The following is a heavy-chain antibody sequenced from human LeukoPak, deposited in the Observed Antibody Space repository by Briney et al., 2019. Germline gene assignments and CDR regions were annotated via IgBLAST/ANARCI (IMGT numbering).Heavy chain of an antibody. D-gene: IGHD3-10*01. Sequence: GESLKISCKGSGYSFTSYWLGWVRQMPGKGLEWMGIIYPGDSDTRYSPSFQGQVTISADKSISTGYLQWNSLKASDTAMYYCARQQSMVFDYWGQGTLVTVSS. CDR3: ARQQSMVFDY. CDR2: IYPGDSDT. V-gene: IGHV5-51*01. CDR1: GYSFTSYW. J-gene: IGHJ4*02.